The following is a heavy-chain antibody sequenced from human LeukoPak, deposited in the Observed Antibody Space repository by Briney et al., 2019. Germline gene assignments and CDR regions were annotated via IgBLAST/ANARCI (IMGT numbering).Heavy chain of an antibody. Sequence: ASVKVSCKASGYTFTSYDINWVRQATGQGLEWMGWMNPNSGNTGYAQKFQGRVTITRNTSISTAYMELSSLRSEDTAVYYCARRILEWLYNYWGQGTLVTVSS. V-gene: IGHV1-8*03. CDR2: MNPNSGNT. D-gene: IGHD3-3*01. J-gene: IGHJ4*02. CDR1: GYTFTSYD. CDR3: ARRILEWLYNY.